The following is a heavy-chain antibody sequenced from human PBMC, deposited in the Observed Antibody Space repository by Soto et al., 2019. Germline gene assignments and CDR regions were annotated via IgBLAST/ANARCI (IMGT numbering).Heavy chain of an antibody. Sequence: GGSLRLSCAASGFTFTNYRIHWVRQAPGKGLVVVARINSDGTRINYADSVKGRLTIYSNNVNNTVFLQMKSMREEASAVYLCARAGDWNYAQDFWGQGTLVPLSP. D-gene: IGHD1-7*01. V-gene: IGHV3-74*01. J-gene: IGHJ4*02. CDR2: INSDGTRI. CDR1: GFTFTNYR. CDR3: ARAGDWNYAQDF.